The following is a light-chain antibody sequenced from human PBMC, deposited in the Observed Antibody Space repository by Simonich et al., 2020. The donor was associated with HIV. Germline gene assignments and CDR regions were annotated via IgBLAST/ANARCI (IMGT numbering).Light chain of an antibody. CDR1: SPNIGSNT. CDR2: SNN. Sequence: QSVLTQPPSASGTPGQRVTISCSGSSPNIGSNTVNWYQQLPGTAPKLLLYSNNPRPSGVPDRFSGSKSGTSASLAISGLQSEDEADYYCAAWDDSLNGAVFGGGTQLTVL. V-gene: IGLV1-44*01. J-gene: IGLJ7*01. CDR3: AAWDDSLNGAV.